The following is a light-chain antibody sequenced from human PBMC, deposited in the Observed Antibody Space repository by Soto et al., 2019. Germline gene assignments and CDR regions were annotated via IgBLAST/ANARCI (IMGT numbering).Light chain of an antibody. CDR2: DVS. CDR1: RSDIGAYNF. Sequence: QSALTQPASVSGSPGQSITITCTGTRSDIGAYNFVSWYQQHPGEVPKLMLYDVSIRPSGVSNRFSGSKSGNTAYLNISGLQAEDEADYYCTSWTTSTTMIFGGGTKLTVL. V-gene: IGLV2-14*03. CDR3: TSWTTSTTMI. J-gene: IGLJ2*01.